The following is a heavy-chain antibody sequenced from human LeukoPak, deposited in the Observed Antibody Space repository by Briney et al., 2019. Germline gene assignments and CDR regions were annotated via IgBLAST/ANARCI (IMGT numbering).Heavy chain of an antibody. CDR3: TTVFCSSTSCWDY. J-gene: IGHJ4*02. D-gene: IGHD2-2*01. CDR2: IKSKTDGGTT. Sequence: GGSLRLSCAASGFTFSNAWMSWVRQAPGKGLEWVGRIKSKTDGGTTDYAAPVKGRFTISRHDSKNTLYLQMNSLKTEDTAVYYCTTVFCSSTSCWDYWGQGTLVTVSS. V-gene: IGHV3-15*01. CDR1: GFTFSNAW.